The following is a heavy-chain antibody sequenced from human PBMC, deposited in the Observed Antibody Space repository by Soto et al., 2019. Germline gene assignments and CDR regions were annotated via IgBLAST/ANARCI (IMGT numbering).Heavy chain of an antibody. CDR3: ARTYCSSARCYSDY. D-gene: IGHD2-2*01. V-gene: IGHV1-18*04. Sequence: QVQLVQSGAEVKKHGASVKVSCKTSGYTFTSHGISWVREAPGQGLEWMGWISAYNGNTNYAQKLQGRVTMTTDTPTSTAYMELRSLRSDDTAVYYCARTYCSSARCYSDYWGQGTLVTVSS. CDR1: GYTFTSHG. CDR2: ISAYNGNT. J-gene: IGHJ4*02.